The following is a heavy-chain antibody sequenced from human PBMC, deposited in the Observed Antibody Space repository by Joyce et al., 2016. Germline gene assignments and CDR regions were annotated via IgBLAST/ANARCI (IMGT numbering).Heavy chain of an antibody. V-gene: IGHV3-21*01. J-gene: IGHJ4*02. CDR3: ARDVLTTVTKAYGY. CDR1: GFIFSSYS. D-gene: IGHD4-11*01. Sequence: EVQLVVSGGGLVKPGESLRLSCPASGFIFSSYSMTWVRQAQGKGVEWVSSSSRDNIYIFHADSVKGRFTISRDNARNALYLQMNSLRAEDTAVYYCARDVLTTVTKAYGYWGQGTLVAVSS. CDR2: SSRDNIYI.